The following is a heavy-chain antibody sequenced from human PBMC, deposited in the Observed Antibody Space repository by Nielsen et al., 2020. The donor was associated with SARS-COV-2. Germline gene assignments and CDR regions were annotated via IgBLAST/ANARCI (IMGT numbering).Heavy chain of an antibody. Sequence: GESLKISCAASGFTVSSNYMSWVRQAPGKGLEWVSVIYSGGSTYYADSVKGRFTISRDSSKNTLYLQMNSLRAEDTAVYYCARDDSSGYFNWFDPWGQGTLVTVSS. CDR1: GFTVSSNY. J-gene: IGHJ5*02. V-gene: IGHV3-53*01. CDR3: ARDDSSGYFNWFDP. D-gene: IGHD3-22*01. CDR2: IYSGGST.